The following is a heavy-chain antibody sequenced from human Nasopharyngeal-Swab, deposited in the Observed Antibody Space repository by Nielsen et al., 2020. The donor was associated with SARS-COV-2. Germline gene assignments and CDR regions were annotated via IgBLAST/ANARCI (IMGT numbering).Heavy chain of an antibody. CDR3: AKGRIAVAGPLDY. Sequence: GESLKISCAASGFTFSSYGMHWVCQAPGKGLEWVAVISYDGSNKYYADSVKGRFTISRDNSKNTLYLQMNSLRAEDTAVYYCAKGRIAVAGPLDYWGQGTLVTVSS. J-gene: IGHJ4*02. CDR2: ISYDGSNK. CDR1: GFTFSSYG. D-gene: IGHD6-19*01. V-gene: IGHV3-30*18.